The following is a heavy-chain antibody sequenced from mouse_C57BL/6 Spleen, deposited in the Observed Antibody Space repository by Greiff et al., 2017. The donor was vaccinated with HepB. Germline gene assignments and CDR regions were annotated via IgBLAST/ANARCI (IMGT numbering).Heavy chain of an antibody. Sequence: QVQLQQPGAELVKPGASVKLSCKASGYTFTSYWMHWVKQRPGRGLEWIGRIDPNSGGTKYNEKFKSKATLTVDKPSSTAYMQLRSLTSEDSAVYYCARRSASGGYYAMDYWGQGTSVTVSS. CDR2: IDPNSGGT. V-gene: IGHV1-72*01. CDR3: ARRSASGGYYAMDY. CDR1: GYTFTSYW. J-gene: IGHJ4*01. D-gene: IGHD3-1*01.